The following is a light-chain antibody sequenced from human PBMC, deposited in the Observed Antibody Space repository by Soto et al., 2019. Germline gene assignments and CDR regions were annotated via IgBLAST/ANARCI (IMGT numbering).Light chain of an antibody. CDR1: SSNIGAGYD. V-gene: IGLV1-40*01. J-gene: IGLJ2*01. CDR2: GNS. Sequence: QSVLTQPPSVSGAPGQRVTISCTGSSSNIGAGYDVHWYQQFPGTAPKFLIYGNSNRPSGVPDRFSGSKSGTSASLAITGLQADDEADYYCQSYDSSLSGMIFGGGTKLTVL. CDR3: QSYDSSLSGMI.